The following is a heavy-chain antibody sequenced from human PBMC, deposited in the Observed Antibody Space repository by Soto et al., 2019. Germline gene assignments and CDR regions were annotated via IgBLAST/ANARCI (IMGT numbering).Heavy chain of an antibody. Sequence: TLSLACTVSGGSRNSGGYSWTWIRQHPGKGLEWIGYIYYSGSTYYKPSLKSRVTISVDTSKNQLSLKLSSVTAADTAVYYCAGASTWHPRAFDIWGQVTTVT. V-gene: IGHV4-31*03. J-gene: IGHJ3*02. CDR3: AGASTWHPRAFDI. CDR1: GGSRNSGGYS. CDR2: IYYSGST. D-gene: IGHD5-12*01.